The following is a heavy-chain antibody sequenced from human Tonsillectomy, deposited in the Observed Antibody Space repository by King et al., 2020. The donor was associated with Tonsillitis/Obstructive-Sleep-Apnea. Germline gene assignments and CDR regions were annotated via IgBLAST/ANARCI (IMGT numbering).Heavy chain of an antibody. Sequence: VQLVESGGGLVQPGGSLRLSCAASGFTFSSYWMHWVRQAPGKGLVWVSRINSDGSSTSYADSVKGRFTISRDNAKNTLYLQMNSLRAEDTAVYYCATDPRSSWSSDAFAIWGQGTMVTVSS. J-gene: IGHJ3*02. D-gene: IGHD6-13*01. CDR1: GFTFSSYW. V-gene: IGHV3-74*01. CDR3: ATDPRSSWSSDAFAI. CDR2: INSDGSST.